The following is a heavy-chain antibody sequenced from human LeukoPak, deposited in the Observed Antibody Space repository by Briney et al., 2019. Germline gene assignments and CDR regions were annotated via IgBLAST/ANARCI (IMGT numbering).Heavy chain of an antibody. CDR1: GGSISSSSYY. CDR2: IYYSGST. V-gene: IGHV4-39*01. J-gene: IGHJ4*02. D-gene: IGHD6-19*01. CDR3: ARGQWLAGDFDY. Sequence: PSETLSLTCTVSGGSISSSSYYWGWLRQPPGKGLEWIGSIYYSGSTYYNPSLKSRVTISVDTSKNQFSLKLSSVTAADTAVYYCARGQWLAGDFDYWGQGTLVTVSS.